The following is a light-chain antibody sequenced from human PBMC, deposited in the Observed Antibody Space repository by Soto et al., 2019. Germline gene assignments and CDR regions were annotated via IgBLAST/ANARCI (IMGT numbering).Light chain of an antibody. CDR3: QQYAGSPLT. J-gene: IGKJ4*01. CDR2: GAS. CDR1: QSVSSTY. V-gene: IGKV3-20*01. Sequence: EIVLTQSPGTLSLSPGERATLSCRASQSVSSTYLAWYQEKPGQAPRLLIHGASNRATDIPDRFSGCVSGTDFTLTISRLEPEDVAVYYCQQYAGSPLTFGGGTKVEIK.